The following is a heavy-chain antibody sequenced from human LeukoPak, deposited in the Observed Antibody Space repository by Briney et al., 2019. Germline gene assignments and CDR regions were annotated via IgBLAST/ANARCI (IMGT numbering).Heavy chain of an antibody. J-gene: IGHJ5*02. Sequence: SETLSLTCAVYGGSFSGYYWSWIRQPPGKGLEWIGEINHSGSTNYSPSLKSRVTISVDTSKNQFSLKLSSVTAADTAVYYCARGADSSSNWFDPWGQGTLVTVSS. CDR3: ARGADSSSNWFDP. D-gene: IGHD6-6*01. CDR2: INHSGST. CDR1: GGSFSGYY. V-gene: IGHV4-34*01.